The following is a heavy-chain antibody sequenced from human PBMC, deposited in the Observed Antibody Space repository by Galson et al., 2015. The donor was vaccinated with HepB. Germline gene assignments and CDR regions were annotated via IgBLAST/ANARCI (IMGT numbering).Heavy chain of an antibody. V-gene: IGHV3-30-3*01. CDR1: GFTFSSYA. CDR3: ARDSLSYSSSFEFDY. CDR2: ISYDGSNK. Sequence: SLRLSCAASGFTFSSYAMHWVRQAPGKGLEWVAVISYDGSNKYYADSVKGRFTISRDNSKNTLYLQMNSLRAEDTAVYYCARDSLSYSSSFEFDYWGQGTLVTVSP. D-gene: IGHD6-6*01. J-gene: IGHJ4*02.